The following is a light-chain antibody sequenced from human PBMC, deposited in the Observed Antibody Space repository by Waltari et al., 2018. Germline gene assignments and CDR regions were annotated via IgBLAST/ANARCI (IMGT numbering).Light chain of an antibody. J-gene: IGLJ3*02. Sequence: QSALTQPASVSGSPGQSITIPCTGTSSDIGYYNLVSWYQQDPGKAPKVIIYEVNKRPSGVSNRFSGSKSGNTASLTISGLQAEDEADYYCCSYIGDSAWVFGGGTKVTVL. CDR1: SSDIGYYNL. V-gene: IGLV2-23*02. CDR2: EVN. CDR3: CSYIGDSAWV.